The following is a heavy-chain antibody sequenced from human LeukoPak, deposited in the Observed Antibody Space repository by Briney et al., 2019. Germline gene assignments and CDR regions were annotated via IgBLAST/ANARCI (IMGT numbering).Heavy chain of an antibody. Sequence: ASVKVSCKASGYTFTDFHIYWVRQAPGQGLEWMGWINPKSSRTNYAQKFQGRATMTRDTTISTAYMELTSLRSDDTAVYYCARNGGTSGPDLDYWGQGTLVTVSS. J-gene: IGHJ4*02. V-gene: IGHV1-2*02. CDR3: ARNGGTSGPDLDY. CDR2: INPKSSRT. D-gene: IGHD3-3*01. CDR1: GYTFTDFH.